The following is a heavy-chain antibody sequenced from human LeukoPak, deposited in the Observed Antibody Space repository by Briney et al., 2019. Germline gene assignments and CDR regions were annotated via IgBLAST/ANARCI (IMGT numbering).Heavy chain of an antibody. V-gene: IGHV6-1*01. D-gene: IGHD5-24*01. J-gene: IGHJ5*02. CDR1: GDSVSNDNAV. CDR3: ARGLMATGFDP. Sequence: SQTLSLTCAISGDSVSNDNAVWNWIRQSPSRGLEWLGRTYYRSRWNYDYAGSVKGRMTINPDTSKNQFSLQLNSVAPEGTALYYCARGLMATGFDPWGQGTLVTVPS. CDR2: TYYRSRWNY.